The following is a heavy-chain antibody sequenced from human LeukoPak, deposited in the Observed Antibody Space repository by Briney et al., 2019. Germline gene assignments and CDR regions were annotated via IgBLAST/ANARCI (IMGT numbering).Heavy chain of an antibody. CDR2: IYYSGST. CDR1: GGSINNRDYY. D-gene: IGHD7-27*01. CDR3: ARNWGAAGWDNYNGMDV. J-gene: IGHJ6*02. Sequence: SETLSLTCTVSGGSINNRDYYWSWIRQPPGKGLEWIGYIYYSGSTYYNPSLKSRVTISEDTPKNQFYLKLTPATAADTAVYYCARNWGAAGWDNYNGMDVWGQGTTVIVSS. V-gene: IGHV4-30-4*01.